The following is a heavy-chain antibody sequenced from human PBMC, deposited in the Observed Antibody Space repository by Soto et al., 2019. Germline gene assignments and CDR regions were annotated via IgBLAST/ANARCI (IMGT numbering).Heavy chain of an antibody. Sequence: EVQLLESGGGLVQPGGSLRLSCVASGFSFSSYAMSWVRQAPGKGLEWVSVISGSDGSTYYADSVKGRFTISRDNSKNRLYLQMNSLSAEDTAVYYGARDRERDAWYEDYWGQGTLVTVSS. J-gene: IGHJ4*02. V-gene: IGHV3-23*01. D-gene: IGHD6-13*01. CDR1: GFSFSSYA. CDR3: ARDRERDAWYEDY. CDR2: ISGSDGST.